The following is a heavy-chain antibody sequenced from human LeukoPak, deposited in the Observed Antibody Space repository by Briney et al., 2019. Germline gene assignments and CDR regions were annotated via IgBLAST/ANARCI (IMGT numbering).Heavy chain of an antibody. CDR1: GFIFTNYF. D-gene: IGHD3-3*01. CDR2: IKHDGSEK. CDR3: ATDRGWRTSGYYLYYFEY. Sequence: PGGPLRLSCAASGFIFTNYFMSWVRQAPGKGLEWVASIKHDGSEKYHVDSVRGRFTISRDNTMNSLYLQMSSLRAEDTAVYYCATDRGWRTSGYYLYYFEYWGQGTLVTFSS. V-gene: IGHV3-7*01. J-gene: IGHJ4*02.